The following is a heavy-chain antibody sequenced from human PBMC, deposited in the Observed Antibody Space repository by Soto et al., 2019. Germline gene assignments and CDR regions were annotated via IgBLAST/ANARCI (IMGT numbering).Heavy chain of an antibody. Sequence: VQLVASGGGLVQPGGSLRLSCAASGLTFSSYEMNWVRQAPGKGLEWVSYISSGGGTTYYADSVKGRFTISRDNAKNSLYMQMNSLRGEATALYYCASEYGSGSPVYWGQGTLVTVSS. J-gene: IGHJ4*02. D-gene: IGHD3-10*01. V-gene: IGHV3-48*03. CDR2: ISSGGGTT. CDR1: GLTFSSYE. CDR3: ASEYGSGSPVY.